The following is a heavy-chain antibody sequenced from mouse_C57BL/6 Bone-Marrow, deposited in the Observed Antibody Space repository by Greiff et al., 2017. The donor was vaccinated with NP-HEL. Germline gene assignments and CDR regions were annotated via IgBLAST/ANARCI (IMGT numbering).Heavy chain of an antibody. D-gene: IGHD4-1*01. CDR2: ILPGSGST. CDR1: GYTFTGYW. J-gene: IGHJ3*01. V-gene: IGHV1-9*01. Sequence: LQESGAELMKPGASVKLSCKATGYTFTGYWIEWVKQRPGHGLEWIGEILPGSGSTNYHEKFKGKATFTADTSSNTAYMQLSSLTTEDSAIYYCARSELGSWFAYWGQGTLVTVSA. CDR3: ARSELGSWFAY.